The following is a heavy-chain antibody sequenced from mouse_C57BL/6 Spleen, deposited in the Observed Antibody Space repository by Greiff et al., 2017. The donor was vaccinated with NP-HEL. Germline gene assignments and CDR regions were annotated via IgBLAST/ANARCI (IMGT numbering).Heavy chain of an antibody. CDR3: ARIKKIVATDFDY. D-gene: IGHD1-1*01. V-gene: IGHV1S81*02. Sequence: QVQLQQPGAELVKAGASVKMSCKASGYTFTSYWMHWVKQRLGQGLEWFAETNPTNGRTYYNEKFKSKASLTVDKSSSTDYMLLSGPTSEDSAVYYCARIKKIVATDFDYWGQGTTLTVSS. J-gene: IGHJ2*01. CDR2: TNPTNGRT. CDR1: GYTFTSYW.